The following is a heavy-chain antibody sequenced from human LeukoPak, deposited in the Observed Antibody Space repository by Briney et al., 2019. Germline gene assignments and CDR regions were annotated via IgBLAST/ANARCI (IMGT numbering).Heavy chain of an antibody. V-gene: IGHV3-30-3*01. CDR3: ARDRCSSTSCYTLYY. CDR1: GFTFSSYA. Sequence: GGSLRLSCAASGFTFSSYALHWVRQAPGKGLEWVAVISYDGSNKYYADSVKGRFTISRDNSKNTLYLQMTSLRAEDTAVYYCARDRCSSTSCYTLYYWGQGTLVTVSS. D-gene: IGHD2-2*02. CDR2: ISYDGSNK. J-gene: IGHJ4*02.